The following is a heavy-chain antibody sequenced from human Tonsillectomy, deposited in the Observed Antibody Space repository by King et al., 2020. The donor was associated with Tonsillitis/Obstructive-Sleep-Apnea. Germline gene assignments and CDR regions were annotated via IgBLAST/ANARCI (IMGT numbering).Heavy chain of an antibody. D-gene: IGHD2-2*01. V-gene: IGHV2-5*02. CDR1: GFSLSTSGVG. J-gene: IGHJ1*01. CDR3: AHSPEYCSSTNCYPPRHFHH. CDR2: IYWDDDK. Sequence: TLKESGPTVVKPTQTLTLTCTFSGFSLSTSGVGVGWIRQPPGKALEWLALIYWDDDKRYSPSLKSRLTITKDTSKNQVVLTMTNMDPVDTATYYCAHSPEYCSSTNCYPPRHFHHWGQGTLVTVSS.